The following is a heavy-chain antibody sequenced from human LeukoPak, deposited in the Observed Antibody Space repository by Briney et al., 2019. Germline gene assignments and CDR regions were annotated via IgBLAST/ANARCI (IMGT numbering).Heavy chain of an antibody. CDR3: TSGYDLNFDY. D-gene: IGHD5-12*01. Sequence: PSETLSLTCTVSGYSISSGYYWGWIRQPPGKGLEWIGSIYHSGSTYYNPSLKSRVTISVDTPKNQFSLKLSSVTAADTAVYYCTSGYDLNFDYWGQGTLVTVSS. CDR1: GYSISSGYY. J-gene: IGHJ4*02. V-gene: IGHV4-38-2*02. CDR2: IYHSGST.